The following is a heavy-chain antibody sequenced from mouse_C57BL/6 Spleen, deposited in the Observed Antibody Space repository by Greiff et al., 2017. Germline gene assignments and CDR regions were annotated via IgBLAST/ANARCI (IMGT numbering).Heavy chain of an antibody. CDR1: GYSITSGYY. CDR3: ARGGTIYAMDY. J-gene: IGHJ4*01. D-gene: IGHD3-3*01. Sequence: VQLQQSGPGLVKPSPSLSLTCSVTGYSITSGYYWNWIRQFPGNKLEWMGYKSYDGSNNYNPSLKNRISITRDTSKNQFFLKLNSVTTEDTATYYCARGGTIYAMDYWGQGTSVTVSS. V-gene: IGHV3-6*01. CDR2: KSYDGSN.